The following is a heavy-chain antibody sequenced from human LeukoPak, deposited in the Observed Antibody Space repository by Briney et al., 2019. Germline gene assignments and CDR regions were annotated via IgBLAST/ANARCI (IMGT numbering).Heavy chain of an antibody. D-gene: IGHD1-26*01. CDR1: GYTFTIYW. CDR3: TRLSGGSALRNDAFHI. J-gene: IGHJ3*02. Sequence: GKSLKISCMASGYTFTIYWIAWVRQMPAKDLEWMGIVYPDNSKTIYSPSFQSQVTISADTSINTASLRRSTLNASDTALYYCTRLSGGSALRNDAFHIWGQGTMVTVSS. V-gene: IGHV5-51*01. CDR2: VYPDNSKT.